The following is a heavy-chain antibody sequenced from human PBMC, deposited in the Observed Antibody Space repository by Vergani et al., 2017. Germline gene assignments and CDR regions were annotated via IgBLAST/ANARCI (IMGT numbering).Heavy chain of an antibody. D-gene: IGHD2/OR15-2a*01. J-gene: IGHJ6*03. Sequence: QVQLQESGPGLVKPSETPSLTCTVSGGSISSYYWSWIRQPPGKGLEWIGYIYYSGSTNYNPSLKSRVTISVDTSKNQFSLKLSSVTAADTAVYYCARVSYYYYMDVWGKGTTVTVSS. CDR1: GGSISSYY. CDR2: IYYSGST. CDR3: ARVSYYYYMDV. V-gene: IGHV4-59*01.